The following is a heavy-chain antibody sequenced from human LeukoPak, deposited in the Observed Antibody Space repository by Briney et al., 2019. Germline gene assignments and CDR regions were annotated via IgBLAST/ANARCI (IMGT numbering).Heavy chain of an antibody. V-gene: IGHV4-59*01. Sequence: SGTLSLTCTVSGGSISSYYWSWIRQPPGKGLEWIGYIYYSGSTNYNPSLKSRVTISVDTSKNQFSLKLSSVTAADTAVYYCARDQGEDYYDSSGYPGSGAFDIWGQGTMVTVSS. J-gene: IGHJ3*02. D-gene: IGHD3-22*01. CDR2: IYYSGST. CDR3: ARDQGEDYYDSSGYPGSGAFDI. CDR1: GGSISSYY.